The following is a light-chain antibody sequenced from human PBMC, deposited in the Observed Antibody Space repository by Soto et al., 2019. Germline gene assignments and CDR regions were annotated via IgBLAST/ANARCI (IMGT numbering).Light chain of an antibody. CDR3: HQYDDGPYT. CDR2: GAS. CDR1: HSVDIS. V-gene: IGKV3-15*01. Sequence: EIVLTQSPATLSVSPGERVILSCRASHSVDISLAWYQQKPGQAPRLLIYGASTRATGIPVRFSGSGSGTEFTLTISSLQSEDFAVYYCHQYDDGPYTFGQGTKVDIK. J-gene: IGKJ2*01.